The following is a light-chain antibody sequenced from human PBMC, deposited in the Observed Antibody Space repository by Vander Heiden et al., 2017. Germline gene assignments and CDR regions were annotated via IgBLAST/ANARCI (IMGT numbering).Light chain of an antibody. J-gene: IGKJ1*01. CDR3: QQYGSSQWT. CDR1: QSVSSSY. Sequence: EIVLTQSPGTLSLSPGERATLSCRASQSVSSSYLAWYQQKPGQAPRLLIYGASSRATGIPDRFSGSGSGTDFTLTISRLEPEDFAEYYCQQYGSSQWTFGQGTKVEIK. CDR2: GAS. V-gene: IGKV3-20*01.